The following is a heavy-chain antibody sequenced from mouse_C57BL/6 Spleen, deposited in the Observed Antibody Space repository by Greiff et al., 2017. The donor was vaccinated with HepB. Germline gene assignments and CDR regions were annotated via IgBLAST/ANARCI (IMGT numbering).Heavy chain of an antibody. V-gene: IGHV1-55*01. CDR1: GYTFTSYW. CDR3: ARSKESPFDY. J-gene: IGHJ2*01. Sequence: QVQLQQSGAELVKPGASVKMSCKASGYTFTSYWITWVKQRPGQGLEWIGDIYPGSGSTNYNEKFKSKATLPVDTSSSTAYMQLSSLTSEDSAVYYCARSKESPFDYWGQGTTLTVSS. CDR2: IYPGSGST.